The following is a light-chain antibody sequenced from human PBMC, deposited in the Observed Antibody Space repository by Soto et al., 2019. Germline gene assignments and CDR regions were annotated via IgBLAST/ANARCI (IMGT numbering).Light chain of an antibody. CDR1: QSVSSSY. J-gene: IGKJ3*01. CDR3: QQYGSSPRFT. V-gene: IGKV3-20*01. CDR2: VAS. Sequence: ELVLTQSPGTLSLSPGERATLSCRASQSVSSSYLAGYHQKSGQAPSLLIYVASSRTTAIPDRFSGSGSGTYVSLTISRLEPEDFAVYYSQQYGSSPRFTIGTGTPVDIK.